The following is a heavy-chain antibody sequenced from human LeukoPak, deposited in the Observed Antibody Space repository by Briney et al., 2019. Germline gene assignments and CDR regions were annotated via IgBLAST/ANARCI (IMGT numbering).Heavy chain of an antibody. J-gene: IGHJ4*02. Sequence: PSETLSLTCAVYGGSFSSYSWSWIRQSASKGLECIGEISGVGSTTYNPSLKGRVTISIDTSKSQFSLKLSSVTAADAAVYYCARRVRSGDYRLDYWGQGILVTVSS. D-gene: IGHD4-17*01. V-gene: IGHV4-34*01. CDR1: GGSFSSYS. CDR3: ARRVRSGDYRLDY. CDR2: ISGVGST.